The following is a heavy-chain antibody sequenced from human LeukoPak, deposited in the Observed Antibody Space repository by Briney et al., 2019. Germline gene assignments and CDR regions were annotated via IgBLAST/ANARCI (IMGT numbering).Heavy chain of an antibody. V-gene: IGHV4-31*03. Sequence: PSETLSLTCTVSGGSISSGGYYWSWIRQHPGKGLEWIGYIYYSGSTYYNPSLKSRVTISVDASKNQFSLKLSSVTAADTAVYYCARVGSGRQHDYWGQGTLVTVSS. D-gene: IGHD3-10*01. CDR3: ARVGSGRQHDY. CDR1: GGSISSGGYY. CDR2: IYYSGST. J-gene: IGHJ4*02.